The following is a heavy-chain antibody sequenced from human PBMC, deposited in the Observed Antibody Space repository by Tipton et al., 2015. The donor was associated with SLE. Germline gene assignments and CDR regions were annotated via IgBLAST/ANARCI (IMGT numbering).Heavy chain of an antibody. D-gene: IGHD2-21*01. CDR2: IYHSGST. J-gene: IGHJ6*03. Sequence: TLSLTCAVYGGSFSGYYWSWIRQPPGKGLEWIGYIYHSGSTYYNPSLKSRVTISVDTSKNQFSLKLSSVTAADTAVYYCARLTNGDYYYYYYYMDVWGKGTTVTVSS. V-gene: IGHV4-34*01. CDR3: ARLTNGDYYYYYYYMDV. CDR1: GGSFSGYY.